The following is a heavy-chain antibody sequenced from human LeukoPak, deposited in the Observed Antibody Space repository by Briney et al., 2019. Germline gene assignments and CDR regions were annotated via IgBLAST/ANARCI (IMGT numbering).Heavy chain of an antibody. CDR1: GFTFSRYW. J-gene: IGHJ5*02. CDR2: IKDNGRDE. CDR3: ARDLATGFDP. V-gene: IGHV3-7*01. Sequence: GGSLRLACAASGFTFSRYWMSWVRQAPGKGLEWVASIKDNGRDEYYVDSVKGPFIISRDNAKNSVYLQMNSLRVEDTAVYYCARDLATGFDPRGQGALVTVSS.